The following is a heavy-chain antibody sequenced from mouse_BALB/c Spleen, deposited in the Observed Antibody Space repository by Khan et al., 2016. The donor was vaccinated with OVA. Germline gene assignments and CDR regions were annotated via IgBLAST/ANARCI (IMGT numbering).Heavy chain of an antibody. V-gene: IGHV3-2*02. J-gene: IGHJ3*01. CDR2: ISYSGST. Sequence: EVQLQESGPGLVKPSQSLSLTCTVTGYSITSDYAWNWIRQFPGNKLEWMGYISYSGSTTYNPSLKSRISITRDTSKNQFFLQLNSVTTDDTATYYCARWFTYWGQGTLVTVSA. CDR3: ARWFTY. CDR1: GYSITSDYA.